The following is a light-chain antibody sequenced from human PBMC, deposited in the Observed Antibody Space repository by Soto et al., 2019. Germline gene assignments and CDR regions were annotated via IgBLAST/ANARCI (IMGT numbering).Light chain of an antibody. V-gene: IGKV3D-15*01. CDR1: QSVRTK. CDR2: GAS. CDR3: QQYNKWPAEIT. Sequence: ETVMTQSPATLSVSPGERATLSCRASQSVRTKLAWYQQKPGQAPRLLIYGASSRATGIPARFSGSGSGTEFTLTISSLQSEDSGVYYCQQYNKWPAEITFGQGTHWRL. J-gene: IGKJ5*01.